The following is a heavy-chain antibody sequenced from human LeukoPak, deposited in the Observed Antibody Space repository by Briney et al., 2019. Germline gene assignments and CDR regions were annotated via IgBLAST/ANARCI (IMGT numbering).Heavy chain of an antibody. V-gene: IGHV3-74*01. D-gene: IGHD2/OR15-2a*01. Sequence: PGGSLRLSCAASGFTFSSYWMHWVRQAPGKGPVWVSRVDVHGQGTAYADSVKGRFTISRGNAKNTLSLQMNSLSAEDTAVYYCARSNYDSTTFYYHLDLWGQGTLVTVSS. J-gene: IGHJ5*02. CDR2: VDVHGQGT. CDR1: GFTFSSYW. CDR3: ARSNYDSTTFYYHLDL.